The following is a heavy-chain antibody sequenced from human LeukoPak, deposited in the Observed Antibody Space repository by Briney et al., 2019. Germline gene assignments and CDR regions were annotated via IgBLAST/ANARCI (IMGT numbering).Heavy chain of an antibody. J-gene: IGHJ6*02. CDR2: MNPNRGNT. CDR3: AGTPGRHCSSTSCYDYYYYGMDV. Sequence: GASVKVSCKASGYTFTSYDINWVRQATGQGLEWMGWMNPNRGNTGYAQKFQGRVDMTRNTSISTAYMELSSLRSEDTAVYYCAGTPGRHCSSTSCYDYYYYGMDVWGQGTTVTVSS. V-gene: IGHV1-8*01. D-gene: IGHD2-2*01. CDR1: GYTFTSYD.